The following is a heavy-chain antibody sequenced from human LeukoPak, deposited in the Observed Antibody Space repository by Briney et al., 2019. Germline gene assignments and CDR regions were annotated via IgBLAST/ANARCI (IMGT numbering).Heavy chain of an antibody. CDR3: ARVGYYYDSSGYYYAFDY. CDR2: INHSGST. D-gene: IGHD3-22*01. J-gene: IGHJ4*02. Sequence: SETLSLTCAVYGGSFNGYYWSWIRQPPGKGLEWIGEINHSGSTNYNPSLKSRVTISVDTSKNQFSLKLSSVTAADTAVYYCARVGYYYDSSGYYYAFDYWGQGTLVTVSS. CDR1: GGSFNGYY. V-gene: IGHV4-34*01.